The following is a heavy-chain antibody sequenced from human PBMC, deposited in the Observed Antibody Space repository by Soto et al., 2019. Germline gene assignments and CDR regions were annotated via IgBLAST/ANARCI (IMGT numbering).Heavy chain of an antibody. V-gene: IGHV1-18*01. D-gene: IGHD3-22*01. CDR1: GYTFTSYG. J-gene: IGHJ6*02. Sequence: ASVKVSCKASGYTFTSYGISWVRQAPGQGLEWMGWISAYNGNTNYAQKLQGRVTMTTDTSTDTAYMELSSLRSEDTAVYYCAGITMIVVGAYGMDVWGQGTTVTVSS. CDR3: AGITMIVVGAYGMDV. CDR2: ISAYNGNT.